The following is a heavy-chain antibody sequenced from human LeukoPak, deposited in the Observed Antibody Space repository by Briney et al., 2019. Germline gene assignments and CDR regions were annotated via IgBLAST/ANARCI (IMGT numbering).Heavy chain of an antibody. Sequence: SETLSLTCAVYGGSFSGYYWSWIRQPAGKGLEWIGRIYTSGSTNYNPSLKSRVTMSVDTSKNQFSLKLSSVTAADTAVYYCARDLRYSSSFYYYYYMDVWGKGTTVTISS. CDR2: IYTSGST. J-gene: IGHJ6*03. CDR1: GGSFSGYY. V-gene: IGHV4-4*07. CDR3: ARDLRYSSSFYYYYYMDV. D-gene: IGHD6-13*01.